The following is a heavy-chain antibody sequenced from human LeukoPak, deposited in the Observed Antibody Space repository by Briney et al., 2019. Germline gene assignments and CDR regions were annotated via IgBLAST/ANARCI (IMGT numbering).Heavy chain of an antibody. J-gene: IGHJ4*02. Sequence: SETLSLTCAVHGGSFSGFYWTWMRQPPGKGPEWIGEINHRRGTGYNPSLRSRVTISQDTSKNQFSLKLTSVTAADTAVYYCARGLGEGYPDSWGQGTLVIVSS. CDR3: ARGLGEGYPDS. CDR2: INHRRGT. V-gene: IGHV4-34*01. CDR1: GGSFSGFY. D-gene: IGHD1-1*01.